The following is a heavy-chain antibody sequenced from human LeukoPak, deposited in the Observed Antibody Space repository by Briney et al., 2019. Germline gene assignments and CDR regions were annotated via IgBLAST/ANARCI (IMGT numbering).Heavy chain of an antibody. J-gene: IGHJ2*01. CDR2: INPSNGDT. Sequence: GASVKVSCKASGYTFTGYYMHWVRQAPGQGLEWMGWINPSNGDTNYAQKFQGRVTMTRDTSISTAYMELSRLRSDDTAVYYCARVSLGIYWYYALWGHGTLVTVSS. D-gene: IGHD1-14*01. CDR1: GYTFTGYY. V-gene: IGHV1-2*02. CDR3: ARVSLGIYWYYAL.